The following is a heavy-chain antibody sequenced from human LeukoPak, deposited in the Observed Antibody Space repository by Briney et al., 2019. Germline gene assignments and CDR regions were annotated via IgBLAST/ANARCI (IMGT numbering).Heavy chain of an antibody. J-gene: IGHJ4*02. CDR3: ARSSSWGSGCFDY. V-gene: IGHV1-46*01. CDR2: INPSGGST. D-gene: IGHD6-19*01. Sequence: ASVRVSCKASGYTFTSFYMHRVRQAPGQELEWMGIINPSGGSTSYAQKFQGRVTMTRDTSTSTVYMELSSLRSEDTAVYYCARSSSWGSGCFDYWGQGTLDTVSS. CDR1: GYTFTSFY.